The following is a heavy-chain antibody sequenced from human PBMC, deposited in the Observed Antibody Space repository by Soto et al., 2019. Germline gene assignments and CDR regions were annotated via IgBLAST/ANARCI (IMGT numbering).Heavy chain of an antibody. CDR1: GFTFSSYG. Sequence: QVQLVESGGGVVQPGRSLRLSCAASGFTFSSYGMYWVRQAPGQGLEWVAVISYDGSNKYYADSVKGRFTISRDNSKNTLYLQMNSLRAEDTAVYYCAKNRRPARPSDYFDYWGQGTLVTVSS. J-gene: IGHJ4*02. CDR2: ISYDGSNK. D-gene: IGHD6-6*01. V-gene: IGHV3-30*18. CDR3: AKNRRPARPSDYFDY.